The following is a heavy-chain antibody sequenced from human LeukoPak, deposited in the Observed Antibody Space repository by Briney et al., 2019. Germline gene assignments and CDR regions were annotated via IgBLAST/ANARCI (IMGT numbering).Heavy chain of an antibody. CDR2: INSDGSST. D-gene: IGHD6-19*01. CDR1: GFTFSSYW. Sequence: GGSLRLSCAASGFTFSSYWMHWVRQAPGKGLVWVSRINSDGSSTTYADSVKGRFTISRDNAKNTLYLQMNSLRAEDTAVYYCARDSIAVAGEFDYWGQGTLVTVSS. J-gene: IGHJ4*02. V-gene: IGHV3-74*01. CDR3: ARDSIAVAGEFDY.